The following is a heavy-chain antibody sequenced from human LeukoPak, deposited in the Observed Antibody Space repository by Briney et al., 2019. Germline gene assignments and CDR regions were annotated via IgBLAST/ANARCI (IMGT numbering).Heavy chain of an antibody. V-gene: IGHV3-48*01. D-gene: IGHD2-2*01. Sequence: GGSLRLSCAASGFTFSSYSMNWVRQAPGKGLEWVSYISSSSSTIYYADSVKGRFTISRDNAKNSLYLQMNSLRAEDTAVYYCARDHCSSTSCYFVSDYWGQGTLVTV. CDR3: ARDHCSSTSCYFVSDY. CDR1: GFTFSSYS. CDR2: ISSSSSTI. J-gene: IGHJ4*02.